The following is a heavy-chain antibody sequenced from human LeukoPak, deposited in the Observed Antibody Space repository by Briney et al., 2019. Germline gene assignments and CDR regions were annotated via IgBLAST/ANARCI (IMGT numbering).Heavy chain of an antibody. CDR2: IYYSGST. CDR3: ARRTYPIDRGDAFDI. J-gene: IGHJ3*02. Sequence: PSETLSLTCTVSGGSISSYYWSWIRQPPGKGLEWIGYIYYSGSTNYNPSLKSRVTISVDTSKNQFSLKLSSVTAADTAVYYCARRTYPIDRGDAFDIWGQGTMVTVSS. CDR1: GGSISSYY. D-gene: IGHD1-14*01. V-gene: IGHV4-59*01.